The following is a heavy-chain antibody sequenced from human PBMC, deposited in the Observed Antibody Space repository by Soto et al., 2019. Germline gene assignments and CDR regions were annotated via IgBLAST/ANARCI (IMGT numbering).Heavy chain of an antibody. D-gene: IGHD2-15*01. CDR2: IAVGSGNT. J-gene: IGHJ6*03. V-gene: IGHV1-58*01. Sequence: GASVKVSCKASGFTSTNSALQWVRQARGQRLEWIGWIAVGSGNTNYAQRFQERVTISRDMSTSSAYMELNSLRSDDTAVYYCAARGGRDKYMDVWGKGTTVTVSS. CDR1: GFTSTNSA. CDR3: AARGGRDKYMDV.